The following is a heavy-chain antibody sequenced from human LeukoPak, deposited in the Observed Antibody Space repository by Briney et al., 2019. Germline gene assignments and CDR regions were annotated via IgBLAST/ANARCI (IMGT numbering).Heavy chain of an antibody. CDR2: ISSSGSTI. D-gene: IGHD3-9*01. Sequence: PGGSLRLSCAASGFTFSDYYMSWIRHAPGKGLEWLSYISSSGSTIYYADSVKGRFTISRDNAKNSLYLQMNSLRAEDTAVYYCARGLYYDILTGYYKGIVDYWGQGTLVTVSS. J-gene: IGHJ4*02. CDR3: ARGLYYDILTGYYKGIVDY. V-gene: IGHV3-11*01. CDR1: GFTFSDYY.